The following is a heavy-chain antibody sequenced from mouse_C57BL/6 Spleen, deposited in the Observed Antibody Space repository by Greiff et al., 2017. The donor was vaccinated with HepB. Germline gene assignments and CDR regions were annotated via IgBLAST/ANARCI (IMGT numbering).Heavy chain of an antibody. D-gene: IGHD2-1*01. Sequence: QVQLQQSGAELVRPGSSVKLSCKASGYTFTSYWMDWVKQRPGQGLEWIGNIYPSDSETHYNQKFKDKATLTVDKSSSTAYMQLSSLTSEDSAVYYCARDYGNYGGRWFAYWGQGTLVTVSA. V-gene: IGHV1-61*01. CDR2: IYPSDSET. J-gene: IGHJ3*01. CDR3: ARDYGNYGGRWFAY. CDR1: GYTFTSYW.